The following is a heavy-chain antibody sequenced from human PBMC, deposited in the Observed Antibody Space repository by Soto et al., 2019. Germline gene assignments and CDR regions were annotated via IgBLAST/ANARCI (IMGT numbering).Heavy chain of an antibody. D-gene: IGHD5-12*01. CDR1: GVTFNRQD. Sequence: ASEKVSCKASGVTFNRQDMRWVRQAPGQGLEWMGGIIPMFGTPHYAEKFQDRVTITADESTGTAYLELSSLTSEDTAVYYCVTSEGRDGYSFDYWGPGTLVTVSS. V-gene: IGHV1-69*13. CDR3: VTSEGRDGYSFDY. J-gene: IGHJ4*02. CDR2: IIPMFGTP.